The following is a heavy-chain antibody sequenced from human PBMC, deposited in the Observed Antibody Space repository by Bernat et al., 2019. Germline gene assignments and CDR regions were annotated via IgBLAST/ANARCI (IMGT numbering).Heavy chain of an antibody. CDR3: ARERRLDSSGWSWDY. CDR1: GFTFSSYG. CDR2: IWYDGSNK. Sequence: QVQLVESGGGVVQPGRSLRLSCAASGFTFSSYGVHWVRQAPGKGLEWVAVIWYDGSNKYYGDYVKGRLAISRDNSKKTLYLQMKSLRAEDTAVYYCARERRLDSSGWSWDYWGRGTLVTVSS. V-gene: IGHV3-33*01. D-gene: IGHD6-19*01. J-gene: IGHJ4*02.